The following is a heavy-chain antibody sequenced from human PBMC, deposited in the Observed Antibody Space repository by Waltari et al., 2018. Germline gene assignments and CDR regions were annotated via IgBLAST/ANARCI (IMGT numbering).Heavy chain of an antibody. CDR1: GGHVGSYS. CDR3: ARRDLGFAFDV. V-gene: IGHV1-69*12. D-gene: IGHD1-26*01. Sequence: VHLVQSGAEMRKPGSSVKVSCKASGGHVGSYSIAWVRQAAGQGLEWLGGIIPIYGRPQYANNFQGRVTLTADASTTTVFLEMSGLRAEDTAIYFCARRDLGFAFDVWGQGTLVIVSS. J-gene: IGHJ3*01. CDR2: IIPIYGRP.